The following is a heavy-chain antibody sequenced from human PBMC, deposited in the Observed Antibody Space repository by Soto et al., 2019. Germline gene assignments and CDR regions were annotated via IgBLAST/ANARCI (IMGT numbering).Heavy chain of an antibody. J-gene: IGHJ4*02. CDR3: AKSLYDTGWYYFDS. Sequence: PGGSLRLSCAASGFTVSSYDMHWVRQAPGKGLEWVAVIWYDGSNKYYADSVKGRFTISRDNSKNTLYLQMSSLRAEDTAVYYCAKSLYDTGWYYFDSWGQGTQVTVSS. CDR1: GFTVSSYD. V-gene: IGHV3-33*06. D-gene: IGHD6-19*01. CDR2: IWYDGSNK.